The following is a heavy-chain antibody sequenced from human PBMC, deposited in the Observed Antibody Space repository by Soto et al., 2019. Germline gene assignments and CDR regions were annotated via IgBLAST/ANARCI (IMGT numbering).Heavy chain of an antibody. CDR1: GFTFDDYA. J-gene: IGHJ4*02. V-gene: IGHV3-9*01. Sequence: DVQLVESGGGLVQPGRSLRLSCAASGFTFDDYAMHWVRQAPGKGLEWVSGISWNSGSIGYADSVKGRFTISRDNAKNSLYLQMNSLRAEDTALYYCAKDIVISSSWYGSGLDYWGQGTLVTVSS. CDR3: AKDIVISSSWYGSGLDY. D-gene: IGHD6-13*01. CDR2: ISWNSGSI.